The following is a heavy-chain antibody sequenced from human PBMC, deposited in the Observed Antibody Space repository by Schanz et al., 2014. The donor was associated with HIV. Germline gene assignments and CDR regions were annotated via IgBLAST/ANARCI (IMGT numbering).Heavy chain of an antibody. J-gene: IGHJ5*02. D-gene: IGHD3-22*01. CDR1: GYTFSSND. CDR3: ARGRRDVSMIVLYWLDP. V-gene: IGHV1-8*02. CDR2: MNPRSGNT. Sequence: QVQLVQSGAGVKKPGASVRVSCKASGYTFSSNDINWVRQASGQGLEWVGWMNPRSGNTGYAQKFQGRVTLTRNTSTGTAYMELSSLRSDDTAVYYCARGRRDVSMIVLYWLDPWGQGTLVTVSS.